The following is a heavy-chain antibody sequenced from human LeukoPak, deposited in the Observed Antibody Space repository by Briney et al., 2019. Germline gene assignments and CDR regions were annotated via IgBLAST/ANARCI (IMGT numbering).Heavy chain of an antibody. CDR1: GGSFSGYY. CDR2: INHSGST. J-gene: IGHJ4*02. V-gene: IGHV4-34*01. CDR3: ARVEVGMVRGVMVY. Sequence: SETLSLTCAVYGGSFSGYYWSWIRQPPGKGLEWIGEINHSGSTNYNPSLKSRVTISVDTSKNQFSLKLSSVTAADTAVYYCARVEVGMVRGVMVYWGQGTLVTVSS. D-gene: IGHD3-10*01.